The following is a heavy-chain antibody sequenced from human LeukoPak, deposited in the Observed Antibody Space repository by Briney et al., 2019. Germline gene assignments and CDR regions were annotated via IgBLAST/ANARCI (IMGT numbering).Heavy chain of an antibody. Sequence: IYGSGSTHYDPSLRSRVTISEDTSKNQFSLKLTSVTAADTAVYYCARNVGWYSHDSWGQGTLVTVSP. V-gene: IGHV4-59*08. CDR3: ARNVGWYSHDS. CDR2: IYGSGST. J-gene: IGHJ4*02. D-gene: IGHD6-19*01.